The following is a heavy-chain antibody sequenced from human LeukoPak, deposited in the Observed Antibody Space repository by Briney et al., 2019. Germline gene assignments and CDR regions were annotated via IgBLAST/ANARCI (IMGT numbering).Heavy chain of an antibody. Sequence: GGSLRLSCAASGFTFSSYWMSWVRQAPGKGLEWVANIKQDGSEKYYVDSVKGRFTISRDNAKNSLYLQMNSLRAEDTAVYYCARIEGRYSSSWYYYYYYMDVWGKGTTVTVSS. CDR1: GFTFSSYW. V-gene: IGHV3-7*01. D-gene: IGHD6-13*01. J-gene: IGHJ6*03. CDR3: ARIEGRYSSSWYYYYYYMDV. CDR2: IKQDGSEK.